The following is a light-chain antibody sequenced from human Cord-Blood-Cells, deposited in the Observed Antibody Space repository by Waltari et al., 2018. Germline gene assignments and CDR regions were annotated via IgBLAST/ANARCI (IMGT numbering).Light chain of an antibody. V-gene: IGKV3-11*01. Sequence: EIVLTQSPAPLPLSPGDRATPSCRASQGVSSYLAWYQQKPGQAPRLLIYDASNRATGIPARFSGSGSGTDFTLTISSLAPEDFAVYYCQQRSNWPPLTFGGGTKVEIK. CDR2: DAS. CDR1: QGVSSY. CDR3: QQRSNWPPLT. J-gene: IGKJ4*01.